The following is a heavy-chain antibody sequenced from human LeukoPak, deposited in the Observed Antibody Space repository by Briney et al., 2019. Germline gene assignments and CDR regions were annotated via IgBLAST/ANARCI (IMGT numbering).Heavy chain of an antibody. CDR2: TYYRSRRYN. D-gene: IGHD3-22*01. CDR1: GDSVSSNSAA. Sequence: SQTLSVTCAISGDSVSSNSAAWNWIRQSPSRGLEWLGRTYYRSRRYNDYAVSVRGRITINPDTSKNQVSLQVNSVTPEDTAVYYCARARYYHDGSGYYHFDYWGQGTLVTVSS. V-gene: IGHV6-1*01. J-gene: IGHJ4*02. CDR3: ARARYYHDGSGYYHFDY.